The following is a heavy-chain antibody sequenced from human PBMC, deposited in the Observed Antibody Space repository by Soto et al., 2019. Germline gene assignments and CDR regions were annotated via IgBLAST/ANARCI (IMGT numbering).Heavy chain of an antibody. CDR2: IDPSDSYT. D-gene: IGHD2-2*01. Sequence: GESLKISCKGSGYSFTSYWISWVRQMPGKGLEWMGRIDPSDSYTNYSPSFQGHVTISADKSISAAYLQWSSLKASDTAMYYCARHGVRDCSSTSCYFRSNWFDPWGQGTLVTVSS. CDR3: ARHGVRDCSSTSCYFRSNWFDP. CDR1: GYSFTSYW. J-gene: IGHJ5*02. V-gene: IGHV5-10-1*01.